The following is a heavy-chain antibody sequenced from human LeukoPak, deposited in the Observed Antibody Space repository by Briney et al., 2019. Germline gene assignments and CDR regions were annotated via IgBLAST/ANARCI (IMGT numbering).Heavy chain of an antibody. J-gene: IGHJ6*02. Sequence: GGSLRLSCAASAFTFSTYAMHWVRQTPGKGLEWVANLNQDGSVREYLDSVKGRFTISRDNAENSLFLQMDSLRADDTAVYYCARGHHGLEVWGQGTTVTVSS. V-gene: IGHV3-7*03. CDR1: AFTFSTYA. CDR3: ARGHHGLEV. CDR2: LNQDGSVR.